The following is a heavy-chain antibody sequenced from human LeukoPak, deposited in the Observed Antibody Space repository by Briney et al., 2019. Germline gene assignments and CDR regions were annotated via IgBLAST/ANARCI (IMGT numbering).Heavy chain of an antibody. J-gene: IGHJ4*02. CDR3: ARDDAPALLWFGETGVDY. D-gene: IGHD3-10*01. Sequence: GGSLRLSCAASGFIVSSNYMTWVRQAPGKGLEWVSVIYSGGSTSYADSVKGRFTISRDQSKNTVYLQMNSLRAEDTAVYYCARDDAPALLWFGETGVDYWGQGTLVTVSS. CDR2: IYSGGST. V-gene: IGHV3-53*01. CDR1: GFIVSSNY.